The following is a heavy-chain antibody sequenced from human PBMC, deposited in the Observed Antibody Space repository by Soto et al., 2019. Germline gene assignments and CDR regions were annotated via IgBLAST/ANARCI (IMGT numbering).Heavy chain of an antibody. CDR1: GGTFSSYA. D-gene: IGHD3-10*01. J-gene: IGHJ4*02. Sequence: QVQLVQSGAEVKKPGSSVKVSCKASGGTFSSYAISWVRQAPGQGLEWMGGIIPIFGTANYAQKFQGRVTITADESTSPAYRELSSLRSEDTAVSYCARDRFREPRNRYFDYWGQGTLVTVSS. CDR2: IIPIFGTA. CDR3: ARDRFREPRNRYFDY. V-gene: IGHV1-69*01.